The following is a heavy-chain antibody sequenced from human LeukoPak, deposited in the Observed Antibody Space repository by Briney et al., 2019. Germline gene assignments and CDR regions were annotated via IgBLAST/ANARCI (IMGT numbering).Heavy chain of an antibody. CDR3: AKQQLVPTSLY. J-gene: IGHJ4*02. D-gene: IGHD6-13*01. Sequence: GGSLRLSCAASVFTFSSYAMSWVRQAPGKGLEWVSAISGSGGSTYYADSVKGRFTISRDNPKNTLYLQMNSLRAEDTAVYYCAKQQLVPTSLYWGQGTLVTVSS. CDR2: ISGSGGST. V-gene: IGHV3-23*01. CDR1: VFTFSSYA.